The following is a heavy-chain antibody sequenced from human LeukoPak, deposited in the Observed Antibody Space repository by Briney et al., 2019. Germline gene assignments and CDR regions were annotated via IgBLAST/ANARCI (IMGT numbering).Heavy chain of an antibody. Sequence: GGSLRLSCAAPGLTFSRYSMNWVRQAPGRGLEWVSSISSGSSYIYYADSVKGRFTISRDNAKNSLYLQMNSLRAEDTAVYYCARVQGDWYFDLWGRGTLVTVSS. CDR2: ISSGSSYI. D-gene: IGHD1-26*01. J-gene: IGHJ2*01. V-gene: IGHV3-21*06. CDR3: ARVQGDWYFDL. CDR1: GLTFSRYS.